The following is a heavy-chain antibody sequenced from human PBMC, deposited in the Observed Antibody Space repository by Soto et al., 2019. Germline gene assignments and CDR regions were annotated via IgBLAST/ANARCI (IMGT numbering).Heavy chain of an antibody. CDR1: GYTLTELS. V-gene: IGHV1-24*01. Sequence: ASVKVSCKVSGYTLTELSMHWVRQAPGKGLEWMGGFDPEDGETIYAQKFQGRVTMTEDTSTDTAYMELSSLRSEDTAVYYCATDPGYGSGSYYNGRWFDPCGQGTLVTVSS. CDR2: FDPEDGET. J-gene: IGHJ5*02. D-gene: IGHD3-10*01. CDR3: ATDPGYGSGSYYNGRWFDP.